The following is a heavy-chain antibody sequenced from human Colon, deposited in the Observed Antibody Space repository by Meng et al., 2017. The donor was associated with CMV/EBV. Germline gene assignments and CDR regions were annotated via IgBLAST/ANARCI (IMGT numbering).Heavy chain of an antibody. CDR3: ATEVLKWLGSESVDF. V-gene: IGHV3-15*07. CDR2: IRSESVGGTT. J-gene: IGHJ4*02. Sequence: TFRNAWMNWVRQAPGKGLEWVGRIRSESVGGTTDYSAPVKGRFTISRDDSKNTVYLHMNNLKTEDTAVYYCATEVLKWLGSESVDFWGQGTLVTVSS. CDR1: TFRNAW. D-gene: IGHD3-10*01.